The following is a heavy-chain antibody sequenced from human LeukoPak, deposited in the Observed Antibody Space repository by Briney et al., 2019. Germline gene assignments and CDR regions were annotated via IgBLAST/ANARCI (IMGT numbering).Heavy chain of an antibody. CDR1: GFTFSSYA. D-gene: IGHD3-3*01. J-gene: IGHJ6*02. V-gene: IGHV3-30-3*01. CDR2: ISYDGSKK. Sequence: PGGSLRLSCAASGFTFSSYAMHWVRQAPGKGLEWVAVISYDGSKKYHADSVKGRFTISRDNSNKMQYLEMDSLRADDTAVYYCARGGDFWSGYKPHEYGLDVWGQGTTVTVSS. CDR3: ARGGDFWSGYKPHEYGLDV.